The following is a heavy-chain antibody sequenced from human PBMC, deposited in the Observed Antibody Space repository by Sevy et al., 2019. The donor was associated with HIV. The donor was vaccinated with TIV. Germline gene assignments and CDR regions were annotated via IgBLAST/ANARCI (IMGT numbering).Heavy chain of an antibody. V-gene: IGHV1-8*01. CDR3: ARGWYYDILTGYYPGDY. Sequence: ASVKVSCKASGYTFTSYDINWVRQATGQGLEWMGWMNPNSGNTGYAQKFKGRVTMTRNTSISTAYMELSSLRSEDTAVYYCARGWYYDILTGYYPGDYWGQGTLVTVSS. D-gene: IGHD3-9*01. J-gene: IGHJ4*02. CDR2: MNPNSGNT. CDR1: GYTFTSYD.